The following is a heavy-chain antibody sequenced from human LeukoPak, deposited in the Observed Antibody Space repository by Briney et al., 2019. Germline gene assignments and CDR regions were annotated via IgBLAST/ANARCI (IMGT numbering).Heavy chain of an antibody. CDR1: GFTFSSYA. Sequence: PGGSLRLSCAASGFTFSSYAMSWVRQAPGKGLEWVSAIGGSGGSTYYADSVKGRFTISRDNSKNTLYLQMNSLRAEDTAVYYCAKDKKIGYSYGPEFDYWGQGTLVTVSS. CDR3: AKDKKIGYSYGPEFDY. J-gene: IGHJ4*02. V-gene: IGHV3-23*01. D-gene: IGHD5-18*01. CDR2: IGGSGGST.